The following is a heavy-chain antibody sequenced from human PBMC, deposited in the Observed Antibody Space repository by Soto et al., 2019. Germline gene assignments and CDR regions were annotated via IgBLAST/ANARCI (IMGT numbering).Heavy chain of an antibody. CDR3: GRDLAFSGYEFRKYYYYMDI. Sequence: QVQLVQSGAEVKKPGASVKVSCNASGFNFTNYGISWVRQAPGQGLEWMGWISAYNGNTDYAQKLQGRVTMTTDTSTSTAYLELRSLRSDDTAVYFCGRDLAFSGYEFRKYYYYMDIWGRGTTVIVSS. D-gene: IGHD5-12*01. CDR2: ISAYNGNT. V-gene: IGHV1-18*01. CDR1: GFNFTNYG. J-gene: IGHJ6*03.